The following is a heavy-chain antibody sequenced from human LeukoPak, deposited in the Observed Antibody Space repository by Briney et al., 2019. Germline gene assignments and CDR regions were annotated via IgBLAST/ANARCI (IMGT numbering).Heavy chain of an antibody. CDR3: ARGFDGPNAFDI. J-gene: IGHJ3*02. V-gene: IGHV4-59*01. CDR1: GGSISSYY. D-gene: IGHD3-9*01. CDR2: ISYRAST. Sequence: PSETLSLTCTVSGGSISSYYWSWIRQPPGKGLEWMGHISYRASTNYNPSLKSRVTVSIDTSKNQVSLKLSSMTAADTAVYYCARGFDGPNAFDIWGQGTMVTVSS.